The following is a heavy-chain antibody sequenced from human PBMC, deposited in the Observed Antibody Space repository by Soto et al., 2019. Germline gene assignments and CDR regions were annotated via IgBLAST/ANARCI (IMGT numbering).Heavy chain of an antibody. J-gene: IGHJ4*02. D-gene: IGHD3-3*01. CDR3: ASLAVQRYDFWSGYYSSYFDY. CDR2: IIPIFGTA. V-gene: IGHV1-69*13. CDR1: GGTFSSYA. Sequence: SVKVSCKASGGTFSSYAISRVRQAPGQGLEWMGGIIPIFGTANYAQKFQGRVTITADESTSTAYMELSSLRSEDTAVYYCASLAVQRYDFWSGYYSSYFDYWGQGTLVTVSS.